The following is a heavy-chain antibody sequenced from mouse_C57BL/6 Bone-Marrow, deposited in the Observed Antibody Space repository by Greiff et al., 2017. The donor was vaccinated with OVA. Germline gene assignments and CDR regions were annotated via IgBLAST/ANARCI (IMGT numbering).Heavy chain of an antibody. CDR3: ARKTTVVDDYAMDY. D-gene: IGHD1-1*01. CDR1: GYTFTSYW. V-gene: IGHV1-64*01. CDR2: IHPNSGST. Sequence: QVQLQQPGAELVKPGASVKLSCKASGYTFTSYWMHWVKQRPGQGLEWIGMIHPNSGSTNYNEKLKSKATLTVDKSSSTAYMQLSSLTSEDSAVYYCARKTTVVDDYAMDYWGQGTSVTVSS. J-gene: IGHJ4*01.